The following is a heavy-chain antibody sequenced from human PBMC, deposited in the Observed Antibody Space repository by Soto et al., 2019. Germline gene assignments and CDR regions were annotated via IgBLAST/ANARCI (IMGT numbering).Heavy chain of an antibody. J-gene: IGHJ5*02. CDR3: ARLLGWFDP. CDR2: ITTDKGKT. CDR1: GYTFTSYG. Sequence: ASVKVSCKASGYTFTSYGISWVRQAPGQGLEWMGWITTDKGKTTYAQKFQGRVTMTTDTSTSTAYMELRSSVIAADTAVYYCARLLGWFDPWGQGTLVTVSS. D-gene: IGHD3-10*01. V-gene: IGHV1-18*01.